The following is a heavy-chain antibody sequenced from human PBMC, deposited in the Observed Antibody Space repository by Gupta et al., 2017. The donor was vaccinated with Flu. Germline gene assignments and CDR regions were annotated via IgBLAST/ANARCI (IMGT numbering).Heavy chain of an antibody. CDR1: GFLLSACH. CDR3: ARDFDWAFQH. J-gene: IGHJ1*01. D-gene: IGHD3-9*01. CDR2: IGSGGNT. V-gene: IGHV3-48*02. Sequence: EVQLVEFGGVLVQPGGSLRLSCAASGFLLSACHMSWVRPAPGRGLEWLSYIGSGGNTDYAESVRGRFTISRDNDKNTLYLQMNNLRDEDTAVYYCARDFDWAFQHWGQGILVTVSS.